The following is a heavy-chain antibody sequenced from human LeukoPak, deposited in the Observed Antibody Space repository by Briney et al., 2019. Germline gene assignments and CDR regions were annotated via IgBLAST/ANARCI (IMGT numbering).Heavy chain of an antibody. V-gene: IGHV3-48*01. D-gene: IGHD5-18*01. CDR2: ISGSSSTI. J-gene: IGHJ4*02. Sequence: PGGSLRLSCAASGFTFSSYSMNWVRQAPGKGLEWVSYISGSSSTIYYADSVRGRFTISRDNARNSLYLQMNGLRAEDTAVYYCARERGYSYGYSDYWGQGTLVTVSS. CDR3: ARERGYSYGYSDY. CDR1: GFTFSSYS.